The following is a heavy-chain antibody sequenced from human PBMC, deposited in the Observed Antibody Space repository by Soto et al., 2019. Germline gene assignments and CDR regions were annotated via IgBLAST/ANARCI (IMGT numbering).Heavy chain of an antibody. CDR1: GYTFTSYG. CDR2: ISAYNGNT. CDR3: ARDGKSSYCCGGSCYSNGMDV. D-gene: IGHD2-15*01. J-gene: IGHJ6*02. Sequence: QVQLVQSGAEVKKPGASVKVSCKASGYTFTSYGISWVRQAPGQGLEWMGWISAYNGNTNYAQKLQGRVTMTTDTSTSTAYMELRSVRSDDKAVYYCARDGKSSYCCGGSCYSNGMDVWGQGTTVTVSS. V-gene: IGHV1-18*01.